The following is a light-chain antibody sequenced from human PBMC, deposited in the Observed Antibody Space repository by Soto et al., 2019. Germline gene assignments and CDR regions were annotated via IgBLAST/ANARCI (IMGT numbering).Light chain of an antibody. CDR2: SSS. Sequence: EIVLTQFPATLSLSPGEGATLSCRASQSVSGSLAWYQQKPGQSPRLLIYSSSNRATGIPARFSGSGSGTDFTLTISSLEPEDFAVYYCQHRHNWPLTFGGGTKVDIK. V-gene: IGKV3-11*01. CDR3: QHRHNWPLT. CDR1: QSVSGS. J-gene: IGKJ4*01.